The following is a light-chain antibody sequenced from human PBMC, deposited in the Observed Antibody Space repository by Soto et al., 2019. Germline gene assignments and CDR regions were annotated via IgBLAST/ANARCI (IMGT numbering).Light chain of an antibody. V-gene: IGLV2-14*01. CDR2: EVR. CDR1: MRDVGAYNL. J-gene: IGLJ3*02. Sequence: QSVLTQPASVSGSAGQSITISCSGTMRDVGAYNLVSWYQQHPGTAPKRLIYEVRNRPSGISSRFSGSRSGNTASLTISGLQSEDEGDYYCSAYTARSTLVFGGGTKLTVL. CDR3: SAYTARSTLV.